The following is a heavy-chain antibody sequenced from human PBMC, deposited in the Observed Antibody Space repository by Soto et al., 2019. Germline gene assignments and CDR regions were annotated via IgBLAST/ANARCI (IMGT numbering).Heavy chain of an antibody. Sequence: QVQLQESGPGLVKPSQTLSLTCTVSGGSISSGDYYWSWIRQPPGKGLEWIGYIYYSGSTYYNPSLKSXATXSXATSKNQFSLKLSSVTAADTAVYYCARDHDIFRFDPWGQGTLVTVSS. CDR1: GGSISSGDYY. CDR3: ARDHDIFRFDP. V-gene: IGHV4-30-4*01. CDR2: IYYSGST. D-gene: IGHD3-9*01. J-gene: IGHJ5*02.